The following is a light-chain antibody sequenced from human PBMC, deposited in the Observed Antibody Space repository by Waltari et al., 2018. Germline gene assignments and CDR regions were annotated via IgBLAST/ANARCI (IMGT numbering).Light chain of an antibody. J-gene: IGLJ3*02. V-gene: IGLV4-69*01. CDR3: QTGGFGIWV. CDR2: VNSDGSY. Sequence: QLMLTQSPSASASLGASVKLTCTLNSGHSDYAIAWHQQQPEKGPRFLMKVNSDGSYIKGDGIPDRFSGSSSGGGRYLPISSLQSEDEADYYCQTGGFGIWVFGGGTKLTVL. CDR1: SGHSDYA.